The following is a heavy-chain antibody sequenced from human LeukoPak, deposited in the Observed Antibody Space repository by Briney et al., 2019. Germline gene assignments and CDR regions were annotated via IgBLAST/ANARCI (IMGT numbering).Heavy chain of an antibody. Sequence: GGSLRLSCAASGFTFSSYAMHWVRQAPGRGLEWVAVISYDGSNKYYADSVKGRFTISRDNSKNTLYLQMNSLRAEDTAAYYCARDPSRRFRWLQLSLVYAFDIWGQGTMVTVSS. CDR2: ISYDGSNK. J-gene: IGHJ3*02. D-gene: IGHD5-24*01. CDR1: GFTFSSYA. CDR3: ARDPSRRFRWLQLSLVYAFDI. V-gene: IGHV3-30-3*01.